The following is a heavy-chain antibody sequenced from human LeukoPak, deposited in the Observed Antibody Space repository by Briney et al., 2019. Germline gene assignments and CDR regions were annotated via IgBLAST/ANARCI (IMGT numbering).Heavy chain of an antibody. V-gene: IGHV3-30*02. Sequence: PGGSLRLSCAASRFTFSSYGIHWVRQAPGKGLEWVAFIRYDGSNKYYADSVKGRFTISRDNSKNTLYLQMNSLRAEDTAVYYCAKGGIDYYDSSGYRFDYWGQGTLVTVSS. CDR3: AKGGIDYYDSSGYRFDY. CDR1: RFTFSSYG. J-gene: IGHJ4*02. CDR2: IRYDGSNK. D-gene: IGHD3-22*01.